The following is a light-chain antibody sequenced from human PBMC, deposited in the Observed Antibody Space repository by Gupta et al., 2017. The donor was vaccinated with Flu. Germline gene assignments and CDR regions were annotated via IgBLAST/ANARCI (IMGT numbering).Light chain of an antibody. CDR1: SSNIGSNN. J-gene: IGLJ1*01. CDR2: SNN. V-gene: IGLV1-44*01. Sequence: QSVLTQPPSASGTPGQRVTISCSGSSSNIGSNNVNWYQQLPGTAPKLLIYSNNQRPSGVPDRFSGSKSGTSVSLAISGLQSEDEADYYCAAWDDSLNGDVFGTGTKVTVL. CDR3: AAWDDSLNGDV.